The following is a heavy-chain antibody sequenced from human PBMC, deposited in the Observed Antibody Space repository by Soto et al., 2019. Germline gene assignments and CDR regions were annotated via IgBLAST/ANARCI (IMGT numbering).Heavy chain of an antibody. CDR3: AKDPLPVVVPAAMRPYYFDY. CDR1: GFPFSSYA. V-gene: IGHV3-23*01. CDR2: ISGSGGST. J-gene: IGHJ4*02. Sequence: GGSLRLSCAASGFPFSSYAMSWVRQAPGKGLEWVSAISGSGGSTYYADSVKGRFTISRDNSKNTLYLQMNSLRAEDTAVYYCAKDPLPVVVPAAMRPYYFDYWGQGTLVTVS. D-gene: IGHD2-2*01.